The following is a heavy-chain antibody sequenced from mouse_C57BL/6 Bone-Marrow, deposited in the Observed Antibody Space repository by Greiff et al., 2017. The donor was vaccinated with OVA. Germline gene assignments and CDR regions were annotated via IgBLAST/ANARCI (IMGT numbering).Heavy chain of an antibody. D-gene: IGHD2-3*01. Sequence: QVQLQQPGAELVRPGTSVKLSCKASGYTFTSYWMHWVKQRPGQGLEWIGVIDPSDSYTNYNQKFKGKATLTVDTSSSTAYMQLSSLTSEDSAVYYCARRDGYPLFAYWGQGTLATVSA. J-gene: IGHJ3*01. CDR3: ARRDGYPLFAY. V-gene: IGHV1-59*01. CDR1: GYTFTSYW. CDR2: IDPSDSYT.